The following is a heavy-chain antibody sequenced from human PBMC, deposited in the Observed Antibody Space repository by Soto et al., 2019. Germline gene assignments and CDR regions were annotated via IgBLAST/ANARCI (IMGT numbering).Heavy chain of an antibody. CDR3: AKSPSPGSATHSYYGMDV. V-gene: IGHV1-69*02. J-gene: IGHJ6*02. CDR2: IIPVLDVE. CDR1: GGSFTSFI. Sequence: QVQLVQSGAEVKKPGSSVKVSCKASGGSFTSFIVTWVRQAPGQGLEWMGRIIPVLDVEYYAQKFQGRLTITADKSTNTAYMELRSLRSEDTAVYYCAKSPSPGSATHSYYGMDVWGLGTTVTVSS. D-gene: IGHD2-2*01.